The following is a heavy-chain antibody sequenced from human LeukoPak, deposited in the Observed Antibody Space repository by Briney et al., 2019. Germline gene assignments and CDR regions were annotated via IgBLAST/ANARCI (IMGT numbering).Heavy chain of an antibody. J-gene: IGHJ4*02. CDR1: GFTVSSNY. CDR3: ARLLPRVWTVDY. D-gene: IGHD4-17*01. V-gene: IGHV4-34*01. Sequence: GSLRLSCAASGFTVSSNYMSWIRQPPGKGLEWIGEINHSGSTNYNPSLKSRVTISVDTSKNQFSLKLSSVTAADTAVYYCARLLPRVWTVDYWGQGTLVTVSS. CDR2: INHSGST.